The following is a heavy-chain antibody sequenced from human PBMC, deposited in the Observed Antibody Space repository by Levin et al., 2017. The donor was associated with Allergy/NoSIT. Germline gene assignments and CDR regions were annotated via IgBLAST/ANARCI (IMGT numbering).Heavy chain of an antibody. CDR3: ARGHSIAAAGFWTNRFQH. Sequence: SQTLSLTCAVYGGSFSGYYWSWIRQPPGKGLEWIGEINHSGSTNYNPSLKSRVTISVDTSKNQFSLKLSSVTAADTAVYYCARGHSIAAAGFWTNRFQHWGQGTLVTVSS. CDR1: GGSFSGYY. D-gene: IGHD6-13*01. CDR2: INHSGST. J-gene: IGHJ1*01. V-gene: IGHV4-34*01.